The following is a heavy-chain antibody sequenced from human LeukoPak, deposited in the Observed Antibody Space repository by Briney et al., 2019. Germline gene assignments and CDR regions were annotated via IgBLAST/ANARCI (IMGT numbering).Heavy chain of an antibody. CDR3: AAEDYDILTGCRTFDY. J-gene: IGHJ4*02. V-gene: IGHV3-53*01. CDR1: GFTVSSNY. D-gene: IGHD3-9*01. Sequence: GGSLRLSCAASGFTVSSNYMSWVRQAPGKGLEWVSVIYSGGSTYYADSVKGRFTISRDNSKNTLYLQMNSLRAEDTAVYYCAAEDYDILTGCRTFDYWGQGTLVTVSS. CDR2: IYSGGST.